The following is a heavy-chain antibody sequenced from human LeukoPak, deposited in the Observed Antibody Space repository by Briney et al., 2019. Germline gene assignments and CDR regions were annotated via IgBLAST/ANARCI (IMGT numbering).Heavy chain of an antibody. CDR3: ARVWGLAVAGGEIEY. V-gene: IGHV3-48*02. Sequence: GGSLCLYCAASGFTFSGYSMNWVRQAPGKGLEWVSYISSSGTTIYYADSVKGRFTISRDNATNSLYLQMNSPRDEDTAVYYCARVWGLAVAGGEIEYWGKGTLVTVSS. CDR2: ISSSGTTI. CDR1: GFTFSGYS. J-gene: IGHJ4*02. D-gene: IGHD6-13*01.